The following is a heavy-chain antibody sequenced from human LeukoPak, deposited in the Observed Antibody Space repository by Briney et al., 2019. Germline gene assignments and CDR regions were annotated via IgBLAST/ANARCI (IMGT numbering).Heavy chain of an antibody. CDR2: INPSGGST. J-gene: IGHJ4*02. Sequence: ASVKVSCKASGYTFTSYYMHWVRQAPGQGLEWMGIINPSGGSTSYAQKFQGRVTMTRDMSTSTVYMELSSLRSEDTAVYYCATVAFALPATMVRGVGFDYWGQGTLVTVSS. CDR1: GYTFTSYY. V-gene: IGHV1-46*01. CDR3: ATVAFALPATMVRGVGFDY. D-gene: IGHD3-10*01.